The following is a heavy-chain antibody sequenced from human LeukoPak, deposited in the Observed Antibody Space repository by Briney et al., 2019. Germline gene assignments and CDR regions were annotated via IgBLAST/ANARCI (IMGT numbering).Heavy chain of an antibody. CDR2: IYSAGGT. J-gene: IGHJ4*02. CDR1: GLTFSSSY. Sequence: PGGSLRLSCAASGLTFSSSYMSWVRQAPGKGLEWGSGIYSAGGTYYSDSVKGRFTISRDNSKNTLNLQINILRAEDTAVYYCAIAMEDSITYGGPFDYWGQGTLVTVSS. CDR3: AIAMEDSITYGGPFDY. V-gene: IGHV3-66*01. D-gene: IGHD3-16*01.